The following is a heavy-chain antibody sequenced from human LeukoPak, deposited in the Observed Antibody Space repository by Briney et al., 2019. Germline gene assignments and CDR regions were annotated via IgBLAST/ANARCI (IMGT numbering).Heavy chain of an antibody. Sequence: SETLSLTCAAYGGSFSGYYWSWIRQPPGKGLEWIGEINHSGSTNYNPSLKSRVTISVDTSKNQFSLKLGSVTAADTAVYYCARDGRGYCSSTSCYIDYWGQGTLVTVSS. CDR3: ARDGRGYCSSTSCYIDY. J-gene: IGHJ4*02. CDR1: GGSFSGYY. V-gene: IGHV4-34*01. CDR2: INHSGST. D-gene: IGHD2-2*01.